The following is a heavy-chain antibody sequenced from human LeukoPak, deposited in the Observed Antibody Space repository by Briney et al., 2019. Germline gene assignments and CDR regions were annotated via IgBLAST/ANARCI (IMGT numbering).Heavy chain of an antibody. CDR2: ISSSSSYI. J-gene: IGHJ4*02. CDR3: TTEGGFVTTVVTFDY. Sequence: PGGSLRLSCAASGFTFSSYSMNWVRQAPGKGLEWVSSISSSSSYIYYADSVKGRFTISRDNAKNSLYLQMNSLKTEDTAVYYCTTEGGFVTTVVTFDYWGQGTLVTVSS. CDR1: GFTFSSYS. V-gene: IGHV3-21*03. D-gene: IGHD4-23*01.